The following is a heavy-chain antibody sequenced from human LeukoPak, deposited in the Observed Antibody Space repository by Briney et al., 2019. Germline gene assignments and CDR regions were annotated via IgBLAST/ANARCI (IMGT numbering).Heavy chain of an antibody. V-gene: IGHV4-39*01. CDR3: ARQWHSSSSADWFGP. D-gene: IGHD6-6*01. CDR2: IYYTGRT. J-gene: IGHJ5*02. Sequence: PSDPLSLTCTVSGGSISSSSYYWGWIRQPPGKGLQWMGSIYYTGRTYYNPSLKSRVTISVDTSKNHFSLKLNSMTATDTAVYYCARQWHSSSSADWFGPWGQGTLVAVSS. CDR1: GGSISSSSYY.